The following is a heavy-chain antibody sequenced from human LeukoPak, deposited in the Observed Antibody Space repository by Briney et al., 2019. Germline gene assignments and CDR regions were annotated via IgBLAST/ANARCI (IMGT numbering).Heavy chain of an antibody. CDR3: AKGRPVAGASGKGYFDY. D-gene: IGHD6-19*01. CDR2: IRFDGSNK. J-gene: IGHJ4*02. V-gene: IGHV3-30*02. Sequence: GGFLRLSCAASGFTFSSFGMHWVRQAPGKGLAWVAFIRFDGSNKYYEDSVTGRFTISRDDSKNTLYLQMNSLRAEDTAVYYCAKGRPVAGASGKGYFDYWGQGTLVTVSS. CDR1: GFTFSSFG.